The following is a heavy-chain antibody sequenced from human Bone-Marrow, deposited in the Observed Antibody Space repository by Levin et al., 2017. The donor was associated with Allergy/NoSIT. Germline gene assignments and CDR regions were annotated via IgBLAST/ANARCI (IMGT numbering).Heavy chain of an antibody. Sequence: GASVKVSCKASGGTFSSYAISWVRQAPGQGLEWMGGIIPIFGTANYAQKFQGRVTITADESTSTAYMELSSLGSEDTAVYYCAGNYDLAYGMDVWGQGTTVTVSS. CDR2: IIPIFGTA. V-gene: IGHV1-69*13. D-gene: IGHD3-3*01. CDR3: AGNYDLAYGMDV. J-gene: IGHJ6*02. CDR1: GGTFSSYA.